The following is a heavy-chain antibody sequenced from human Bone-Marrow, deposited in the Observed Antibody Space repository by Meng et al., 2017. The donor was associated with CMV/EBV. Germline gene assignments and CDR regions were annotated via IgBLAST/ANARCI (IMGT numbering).Heavy chain of an antibody. J-gene: IGHJ5*02. V-gene: IGHV3-30*02. Sequence: GGSLRLSCAASGFTFSSYGMHWVRQAPGKGLEWVAFIRYDGSNKYYADSVKGRFTISRDNSKNTLYLQMNSLRSEDTAVYYCARVDDFWSGYYAPWGWFDPWGQGTLVTVSS. CDR1: GFTFSSYG. D-gene: IGHD3-3*01. CDR2: IRYDGSNK. CDR3: ARVDDFWSGYYAPWGWFDP.